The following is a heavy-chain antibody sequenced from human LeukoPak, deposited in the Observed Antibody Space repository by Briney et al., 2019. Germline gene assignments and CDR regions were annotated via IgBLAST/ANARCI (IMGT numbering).Heavy chain of an antibody. CDR1: GFTFDDYG. Sequence: GGSLRLSCAASGFTFDDYGMSWVRQAPGKGLEWVSGINWNGGSTGYADSVKGRFTISRDNAKNSLYLQMNSLRAEDTALYYCARVLRYCSGGNCYSGGLGYMDVWGKGTTVTISS. CDR2: INWNGGST. CDR3: ARVLRYCSGGNCYSGGLGYMDV. D-gene: IGHD2-15*01. J-gene: IGHJ6*03. V-gene: IGHV3-20*04.